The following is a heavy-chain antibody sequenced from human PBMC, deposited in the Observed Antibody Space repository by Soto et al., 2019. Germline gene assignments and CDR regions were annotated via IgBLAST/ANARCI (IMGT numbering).Heavy chain of an antibody. Sequence: QVQLVESGGGVVQPGGSLRLSCVASGFDFGSYGMQWVRRAPGKGLEWMAVIWYDGSTAYYADSVKGRFTISRDNSKNTLFLHLNSLTAEDTAVYFCARPGVRGFFVPVFYGLDVWGNGTTVTVSS. CDR2: IWYDGSTA. CDR3: ARPGVRGFFVPVFYGLDV. D-gene: IGHD3-10*01. CDR1: GFDFGSYG. J-gene: IGHJ6*04. V-gene: IGHV3-33*01.